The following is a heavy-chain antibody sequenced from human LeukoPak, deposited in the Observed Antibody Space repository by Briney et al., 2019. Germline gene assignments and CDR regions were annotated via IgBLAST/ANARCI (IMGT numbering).Heavy chain of an antibody. V-gene: IGHV3-23*01. J-gene: IGHJ4*02. CDR1: GFTFSSYA. Sequence: AGGSLRLSCAASGFTFSSYAMSWVRQAPGKGLEWVSAISGSGGSTYYADSVKGRFTISRDNSKNTLYLQMNSLRAEDTAVYYCARGPDPVAGTIDYWGQGTLVTVSS. CDR3: ARGPDPVAGTIDY. CDR2: ISGSGGST. D-gene: IGHD6-19*01.